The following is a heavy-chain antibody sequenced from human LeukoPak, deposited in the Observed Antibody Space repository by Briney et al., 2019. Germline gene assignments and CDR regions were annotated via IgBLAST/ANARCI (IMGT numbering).Heavy chain of an antibody. J-gene: IGHJ4*02. CDR2: IIPIFGTA. CDR3: ARDRGDGYNDY. V-gene: IGHV1-69*05. Sequence: SVKVSCKASGYTFTSYDINWVRQAPGQGLEWMGGIIPIFGTANYAQKFQGRVTITTDESTSTAYMELSSLRSEDTAVYYCARDRGDGYNDYWGQGTLVTVSS. CDR1: GYTFTSYD. D-gene: IGHD5-24*01.